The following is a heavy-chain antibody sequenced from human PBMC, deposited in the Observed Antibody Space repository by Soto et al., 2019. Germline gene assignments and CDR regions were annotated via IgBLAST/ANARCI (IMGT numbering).Heavy chain of an antibody. Sequence: ASVKVSCKVSGYTLTELSMHWVRQAPGKGLEWMGGFDPEDGETIYAQKFQGRVTMTEDTSTGTAYMELSSLRSEDTAVYYCATVYDSSGYSAFDIWGQGTMVTVS. CDR1: GYTLTELS. V-gene: IGHV1-24*01. CDR2: FDPEDGET. D-gene: IGHD3-22*01. CDR3: ATVYDSSGYSAFDI. J-gene: IGHJ3*02.